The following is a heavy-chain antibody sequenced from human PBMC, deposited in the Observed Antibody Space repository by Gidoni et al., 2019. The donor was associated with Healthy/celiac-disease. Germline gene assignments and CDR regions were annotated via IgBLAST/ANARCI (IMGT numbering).Heavy chain of an antibody. J-gene: IGHJ4*02. CDR2: IYYSGST. D-gene: IGHD1-26*01. V-gene: IGHV4-39*01. CDR1: GGSISRSSYY. Sequence: QLQLQESGPGLVKPSETLSLTCTVSGGSISRSSYYWGWIRQPPGKGLEWIGSIYYSGSTYYNPSLKSRVTISVDTSKNQFSLKLSSVTAADTAVYYCASTRYSGSSGSFDYWGQGTLVTVSS. CDR3: ASTRYSGSSGSFDY.